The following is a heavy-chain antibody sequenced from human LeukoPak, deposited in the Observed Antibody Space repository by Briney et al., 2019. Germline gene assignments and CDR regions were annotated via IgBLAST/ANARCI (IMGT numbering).Heavy chain of an antibody. CDR1: GFTFSSYA. V-gene: IGHV3-23*01. J-gene: IGHJ3*02. CDR3: AKNKAGATTAFGAFDI. Sequence: PGGSLRLSCAASGFTFSSYAMSWVRQAPGKGLEWVSAISGSGGSTYYADSVKGRFTISRDNSKNTLYLQMNSLRAEDTAVYYCAKNKAGATTAFGAFDIWGQGTMVTVSS. D-gene: IGHD1-26*01. CDR2: ISGSGGST.